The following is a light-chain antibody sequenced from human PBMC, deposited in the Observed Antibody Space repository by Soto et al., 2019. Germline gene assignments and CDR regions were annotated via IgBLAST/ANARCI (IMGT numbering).Light chain of an antibody. Sequence: EIVMTQSPATLSVSPGEGATLSCRASQSVSSNLAWYHQKPGQPPRLLIYCASTSATGSPVRFSGSASETDFTLTISSLESEAFSFYYCQQNNKWPLTFGGGTKVEIK. V-gene: IGKV3-15*01. CDR3: QQNNKWPLT. J-gene: IGKJ4*01. CDR1: QSVSSN. CDR2: CAS.